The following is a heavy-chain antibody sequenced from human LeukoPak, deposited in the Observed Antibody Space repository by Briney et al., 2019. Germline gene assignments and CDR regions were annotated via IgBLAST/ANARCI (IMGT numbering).Heavy chain of an antibody. CDR2: ISSSSSYI. Sequence: PGGSLRLSCAASGFTFSDYYMSWIRQAPGKGLEWVSYISSSSSYIYYADSVKGRFTISRDNAKNSLYLQMNSLRAEDTAVYYCARPGGWLQFTHYFDYWGQGTLVTVSS. CDR1: GFTFSDYY. D-gene: IGHD5-24*01. V-gene: IGHV3-11*06. J-gene: IGHJ4*02. CDR3: ARPGGWLQFTHYFDY.